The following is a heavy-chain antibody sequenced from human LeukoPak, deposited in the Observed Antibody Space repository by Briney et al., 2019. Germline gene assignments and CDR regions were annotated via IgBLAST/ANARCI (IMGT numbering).Heavy chain of an antibody. D-gene: IGHD2/OR15-2a*01. CDR2: IYYSGST. V-gene: IGHV4-30-4*01. CDR1: GGSISSGDYY. J-gene: IGHJ3*02. Sequence: SQTLSLTCTVSGGSISSGDYYWSWIRQPPGKGLEWIGYIYYSGSTYYNPSLKSRVTISVDTSKNQSSLKLSSVTAADTAVYYCVVYGQGAFDIWGQGTMVTVSS. CDR3: VVYGQGAFDI.